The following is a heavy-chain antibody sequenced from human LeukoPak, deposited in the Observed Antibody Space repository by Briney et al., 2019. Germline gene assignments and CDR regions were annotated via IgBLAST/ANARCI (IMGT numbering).Heavy chain of an antibody. D-gene: IGHD3-22*01. CDR3: ARAPQYYYDSSGYPFLFDY. Sequence: ASVKVSCKASGYTFTSYGISWVRQAPGQGLEWMGWISAYNGNTNYAQKLQGRVTMTTDTSTSTAYMELRSLRSDDTAVYYCARAPQYYYDSSGYPFLFDYWXQXTLVTVSS. V-gene: IGHV1-18*01. CDR2: ISAYNGNT. J-gene: IGHJ4*02. CDR1: GYTFTSYG.